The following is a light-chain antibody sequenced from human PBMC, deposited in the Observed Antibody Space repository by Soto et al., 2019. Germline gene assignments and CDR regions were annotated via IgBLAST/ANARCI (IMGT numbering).Light chain of an antibody. V-gene: IGKV1-9*01. J-gene: IGKJ5*01. CDR1: QGISNL. CDR3: QHFKTFPIT. Sequence: IQFTQSPSSLSSFVGDRVTITCRSSQGISNLLAWYQQKPGKAPKVLIYAASTLQSGVPSRFSGSGSGTDFSLTISSLQPEDFATYYCQHFKTFPITFGQGTRLEIK. CDR2: AAS.